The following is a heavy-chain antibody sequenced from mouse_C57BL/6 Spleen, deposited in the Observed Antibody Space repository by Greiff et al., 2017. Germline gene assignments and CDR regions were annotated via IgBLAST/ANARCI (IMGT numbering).Heavy chain of an antibody. CDR3: APIYYYGSLDY. CDR2: IYPGDGDT. CDR1: GYAFSSSW. V-gene: IGHV1-82*01. D-gene: IGHD1-1*01. Sequence: QVQLQQSGPELVKPGASVKISCKASGYAFSSSWMNWVKQRPGKGLEWIGRIYPGDGDTNYNGKFKGKATLTAAKSSSTAYMQLSSLTSEDSAVYFCAPIYYYGSLDYWGQGTTLTVSS. J-gene: IGHJ2*01.